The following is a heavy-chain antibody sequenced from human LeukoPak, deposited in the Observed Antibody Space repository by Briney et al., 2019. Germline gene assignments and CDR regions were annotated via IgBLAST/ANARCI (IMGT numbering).Heavy chain of an antibody. D-gene: IGHD1-26*01. CDR1: GFTFSSYS. Sequence: GGSLRLSCAASGFTFSSYSMNWVRQAPGKGLEWVSYISSSSSTIYYADSVKGRFTISRDNAKNSLYLQMNSLRAEDTAVYYCARGRIVGATILGYWGQGTLVTVSS. J-gene: IGHJ4*02. V-gene: IGHV3-48*01. CDR3: ARGRIVGATILGY. CDR2: ISSSSSTI.